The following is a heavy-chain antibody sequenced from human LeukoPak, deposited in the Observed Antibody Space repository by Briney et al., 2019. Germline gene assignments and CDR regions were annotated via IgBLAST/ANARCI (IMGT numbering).Heavy chain of an antibody. D-gene: IGHD3-22*01. J-gene: IGHJ4*02. CDR3: ARAPDYYDSSGYFPFDY. CDR2: INHSGST. Sequence: PSETLSLTCAVYGGSFSGYYWSWIRQPPGKGLEWIGEINHSGSTNYNPSLKSRVTISVDTSKNQFSLKLSSVTAADTAVYYCARAPDYYDSSGYFPFDYWGQGTLVTVSS. CDR1: GGSFSGYY. V-gene: IGHV4-34*01.